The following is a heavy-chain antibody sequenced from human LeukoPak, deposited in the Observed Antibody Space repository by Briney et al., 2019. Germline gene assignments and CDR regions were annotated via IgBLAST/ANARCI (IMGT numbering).Heavy chain of an antibody. D-gene: IGHD3-10*02. Sequence: PGGSLRLSCAASGFTFSNAWMNWVRQAPGKGLEWVSSISSSSSYIYYADSVKGRFTISRDNAKNSLYPQMNSLRAEDTAVYYCARDSDSNLFADDYYYYGMDVWGQGTTVTVSS. CDR2: ISSSSSYI. J-gene: IGHJ6*02. CDR3: ARDSDSNLFADDYYYYGMDV. V-gene: IGHV3-21*01. CDR1: GFTFSNAW.